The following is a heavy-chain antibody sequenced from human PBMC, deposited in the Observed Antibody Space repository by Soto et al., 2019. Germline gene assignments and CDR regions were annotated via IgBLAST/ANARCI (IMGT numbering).Heavy chain of an antibody. CDR1: GGSISSYY. V-gene: IGHV4-4*07. CDR2: IYTSGST. D-gene: IGHD4-17*01. Sequence: QVQLQESGPGLVKPSETLSLTCTVSGGSISSYYWSWIRQPAGKGLEWIGRIYTSGSTNYNPSLKSRVTMSVDTSKNQFSLKLRSVTAADTAVYYCARERVTTVTPYYFDYWGQGTLVTVSS. CDR3: ARERVTTVTPYYFDY. J-gene: IGHJ4*02.